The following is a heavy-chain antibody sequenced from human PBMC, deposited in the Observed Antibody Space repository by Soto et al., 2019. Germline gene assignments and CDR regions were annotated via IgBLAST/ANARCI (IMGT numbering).Heavy chain of an antibody. CDR3: GKAEKLYADYYYGLDV. Sequence: XESLRLSCAASGFTFSDYGMHWVRQAPGRGLEWVALIYHDGSKKYYADSVKGRFTISRDNSKYTLTVEMNSLRADDTAVYYCGKAEKLYADYYYGLDVWGQGTTVTVSS. J-gene: IGHJ6*02. CDR2: IYHDGSKK. CDR1: GFTFSDYG. D-gene: IGHD3-10*01. V-gene: IGHV3-33*03.